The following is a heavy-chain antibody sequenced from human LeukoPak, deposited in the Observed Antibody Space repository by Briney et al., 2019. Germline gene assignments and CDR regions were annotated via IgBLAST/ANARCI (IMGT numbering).Heavy chain of an antibody. J-gene: IGHJ5*02. V-gene: IGHV4-39*07. CDR1: GGSISSSDYY. D-gene: IGHD2-8*01. Sequence: SETLSLTRSVSGGSISSSDYYWRWLRQPPGKGLEWLGNIYYTGSTSYNPSLKSRVTLSVDTFKNQFSLHLSSVTAADTAVYYCARENYCTNGVCWAFDPWGQGTLVTVSS. CDR3: ARENYCTNGVCWAFDP. CDR2: IYYTGST.